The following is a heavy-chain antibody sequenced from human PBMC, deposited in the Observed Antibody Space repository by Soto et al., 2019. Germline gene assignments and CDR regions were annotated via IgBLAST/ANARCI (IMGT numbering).Heavy chain of an antibody. D-gene: IGHD3-22*01. CDR1: GITFSNYY. CDR2: IDSSGSHT. V-gene: IGHV3-21*01. CDR3: AGTYDSLDY. J-gene: IGHJ4*02. Sequence: EVQRVESGGCLVKPGGSLRLSCAASGITFSNYYMNCVRQAPGKGLEWVSSIDSSGSHTFYADSVKGRFTISRDNAINSLYLQMNSLRAEDTAVYHCAGTYDSLDYWGQGTLVSVSS.